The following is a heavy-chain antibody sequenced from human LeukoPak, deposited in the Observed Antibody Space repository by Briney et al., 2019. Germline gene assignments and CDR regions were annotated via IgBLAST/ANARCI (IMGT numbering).Heavy chain of an antibody. V-gene: IGHV3-53*01. Sequence: GGSLRLSCAASGFTVSSNYMSWVRQAPGKGLEWVSVIYSGGSTYYADSVKGRFTISRDNAKNSLYLQMNSLRAEDTAVYYCAKSGLNRFDYWGQGTLVTVSS. CDR3: AKSGLNRFDY. CDR1: GFTVSSNY. J-gene: IGHJ4*02. D-gene: IGHD2-15*01. CDR2: IYSGGST.